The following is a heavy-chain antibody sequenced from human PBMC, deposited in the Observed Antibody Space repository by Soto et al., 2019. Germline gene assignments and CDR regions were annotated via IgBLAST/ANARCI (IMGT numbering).Heavy chain of an antibody. CDR3: GRDRYTGLTYCLDI. Sequence: YVIDGLRQAPGKGLEWVAVKWFVASGGNEYYADSVKCRFAISRDDSKQTVKLDMKSLRAAATAVYFSGRDRYTGLTYCLDIWGQRTHVTLPS. J-gene: IGHJ4*02. V-gene: IGHV3-33*01. CDR2: KWFVASGGNE. CDR1: YV. D-gene: IGHD3-16*02.